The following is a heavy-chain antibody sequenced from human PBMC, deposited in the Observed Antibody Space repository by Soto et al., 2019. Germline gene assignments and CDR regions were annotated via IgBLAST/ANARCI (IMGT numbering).Heavy chain of an antibody. CDR2: IYYSGST. CDR1: GGSISSYY. J-gene: IGHJ5*02. CDR3: ARGGLWFGDFPLSWFDH. D-gene: IGHD3-10*01. V-gene: IGHV4-59*01. Sequence: PSETLSLTCTVSGGSISSYYWSWIRQPPGKGLEWIGYIYYSGSTNYNPSLKSRVTISVDTSKNQFSLKLSSVTAADTAVYYCARGGLWFGDFPLSWFDHWGQGTLVTVSS.